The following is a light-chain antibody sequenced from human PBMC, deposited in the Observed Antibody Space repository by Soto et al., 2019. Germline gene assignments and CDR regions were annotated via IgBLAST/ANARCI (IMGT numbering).Light chain of an antibody. CDR1: QSVSSSY. CDR2: DAS. Sequence: EIVLTQSPGTLSLSPGERATLSCRASQSVSSSYLAWYQQKPGQAPRLLIYDASCRATGIPARFSGSGSGTDFTLTISSLEPEDFAVYYCQQRSNWPPITFGQGTRLEIK. J-gene: IGKJ5*01. V-gene: IGKV3D-20*02. CDR3: QQRSNWPPIT.